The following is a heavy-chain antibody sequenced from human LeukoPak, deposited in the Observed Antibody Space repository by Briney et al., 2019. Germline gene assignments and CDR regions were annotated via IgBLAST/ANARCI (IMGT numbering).Heavy chain of an antibody. D-gene: IGHD5-18*01. J-gene: IGHJ6*03. V-gene: IGHV4-59*01. Sequence: SETLSLTCTVSGGSISSYYWSWIRQPPGKGLEWIGYIYYSGSTNYNPSLKSRVTISVDTSKNQFSLKLSSVTAADTAVYYCARVRRRIQLWFFRERNYYYYMDVWGKGTTVTISS. CDR3: ARVRRRIQLWFFRERNYYYYMDV. CDR1: GGSISSYY. CDR2: IYYSGST.